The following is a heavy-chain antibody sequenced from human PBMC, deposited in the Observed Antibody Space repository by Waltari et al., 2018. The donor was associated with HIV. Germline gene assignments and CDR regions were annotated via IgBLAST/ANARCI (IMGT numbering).Heavy chain of an antibody. CDR3: ATGVRYLGP. Sequence: TGGDTIRPGGSLRLSCGAPGFNFYNQYVTWVRQYPERGLEWICVLYPDDTTHYAESVRGRFDISRRSSKNSVDLIINNLLFEDSAIYYCATGVRYLGPWGQGTPVTVSA. J-gene: IGHJ5*02. V-gene: IGHV3-53*02. CDR2: LYPDDTT. CDR1: GFNFYNQY. D-gene: IGHD3-16*02.